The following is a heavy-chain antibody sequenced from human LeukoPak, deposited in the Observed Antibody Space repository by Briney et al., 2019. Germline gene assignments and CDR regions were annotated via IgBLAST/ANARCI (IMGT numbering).Heavy chain of an antibody. CDR3: ASRTAMWPYDAFDI. Sequence: PGGSLRLSCAASGFTISSNYMSWVRQAPGKGLEWVSVIYSGGSTYYADSVKGRFTISRDNSKNTLYLQMNSLRAEDTAVYYCASRTAMWPYDAFDIWGQGTMVTVSS. J-gene: IGHJ3*02. D-gene: IGHD2-2*01. V-gene: IGHV3-53*01. CDR2: IYSGGST. CDR1: GFTISSNY.